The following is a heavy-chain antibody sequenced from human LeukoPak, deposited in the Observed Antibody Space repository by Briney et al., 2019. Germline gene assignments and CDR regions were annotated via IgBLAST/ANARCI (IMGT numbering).Heavy chain of an antibody. CDR2: ISVGGDST. J-gene: IGHJ5*02. Sequence: GGSLRLSCAASGFTFDSYAMSWVHQAPGKGLEWVSTISVGGDSTYFADSVEGRFTISRDNSKNTLYLKMNSLRAEDTAVYYCAKSVQIWVGDYKPNWFDPWGQGTLVIVSS. D-gene: IGHD4-11*01. V-gene: IGHV3-23*01. CDR3: AKSVQIWVGDYKPNWFDP. CDR1: GFTFDSYA.